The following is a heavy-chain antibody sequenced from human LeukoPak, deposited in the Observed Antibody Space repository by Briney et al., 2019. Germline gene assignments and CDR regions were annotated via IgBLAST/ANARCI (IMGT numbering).Heavy chain of an antibody. V-gene: IGHV3-48*03. CDR2: ISSSGDTI. CDR1: GFTFSSYE. Sequence: QAGGSLRLSCAASGFTFSSYEMNWVRQAPGKGLEWVSYISSSGDTIYYADSVKGRFTISRDNAKNSLYLRMNSLRAEDTAVYYCARERGYSGYDYFIDSPSDSWGQGTLVTVSS. CDR3: ARERGYSGYDYFIDSPSDS. J-gene: IGHJ4*02. D-gene: IGHD5-12*01.